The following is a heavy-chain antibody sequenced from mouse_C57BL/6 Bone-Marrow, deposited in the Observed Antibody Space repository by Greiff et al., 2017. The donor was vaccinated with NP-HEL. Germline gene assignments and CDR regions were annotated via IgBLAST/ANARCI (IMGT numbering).Heavy chain of an antibody. Sequence: EVMLVESGGGLVKPGGSLKLSCAASGFTFSSYTMSWVRQTPEKRLEWVATISGGGGNTYYPDSVKGRFTISRDNAKNTLYLQMSSLRSEDTALYYCARVMITTDWYFDVWGTGTTVTVSS. CDR1: GFTFSSYT. CDR3: ARVMITTDWYFDV. D-gene: IGHD2-4*01. CDR2: ISGGGGNT. J-gene: IGHJ1*03. V-gene: IGHV5-9*01.